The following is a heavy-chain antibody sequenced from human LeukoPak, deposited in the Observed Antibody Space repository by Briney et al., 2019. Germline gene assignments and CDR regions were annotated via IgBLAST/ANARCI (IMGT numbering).Heavy chain of an antibody. D-gene: IGHD5-12*01. J-gene: IGHJ5*02. CDR1: GFTVSSNY. Sequence: PGGSLRLSCAASGFTVSSNYMSWVRQAPGKGLEWVSVIYSGGSTYYADSVKGRFTISRDNSKNTLHLQMNGLRAEDTAVYYCAREAYSGYDSLYNWFDPWGQGTLVTVSS. CDR2: IYSGGST. CDR3: AREAYSGYDSLYNWFDP. V-gene: IGHV3-66*01.